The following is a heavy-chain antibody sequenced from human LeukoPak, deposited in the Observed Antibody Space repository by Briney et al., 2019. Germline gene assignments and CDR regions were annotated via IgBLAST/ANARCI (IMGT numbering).Heavy chain of an antibody. CDR2: IKSDGSDT. D-gene: IGHD4-11*01. CDR1: GFTLSSYW. J-gene: IGHJ2*01. Sequence: GGSLRLSCAASGFTLSSYWMHWVRQVPGKGLVWVSRIKSDGSDTRYADSVKGRFTISRDNSKNTLFLQTTSLRAEDTALYYCARIHDYSNYFHWYFDLWGRGTLVTVSS. CDR3: ARIHDYSNYFHWYFDL. V-gene: IGHV3-74*01.